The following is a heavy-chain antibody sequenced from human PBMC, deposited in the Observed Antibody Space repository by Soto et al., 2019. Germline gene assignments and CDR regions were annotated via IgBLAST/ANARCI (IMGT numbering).Heavy chain of an antibody. J-gene: IGHJ4*02. CDR2: IYYSAST. V-gene: IGHV4-59*08. CDR1: GGSISSYY. CDR3: AADVGGYIYGLARH. Sequence: PSETLSLTCAVSGGSISSYYWSWIRQPPGKGLEWIGYIYYSASTNYSPSLKSRVTISVDTSKNQFSLNLSSMTAADTAVYYCAADVGGYIYGLARHWGPGTLVTVSS. D-gene: IGHD4-17*01.